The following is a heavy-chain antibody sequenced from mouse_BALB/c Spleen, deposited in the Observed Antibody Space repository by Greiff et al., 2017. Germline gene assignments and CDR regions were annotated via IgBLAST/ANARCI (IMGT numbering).Heavy chain of an antibody. CDR2: ISDGGSYT. CDR1: GFTFSDYY. V-gene: IGHV5-4*02. J-gene: IGHJ4*01. Sequence: EVKVEESGGGLVKPGGSLKLSCAASGFTFSDYYMYWVRQTPEKRLEWVATISDGGSYTYYPDSVKGRFTISRDNAKNNLYLQMSSLKSEDTAMYYCARDRGAITRAMDYWGQGTSVTVSS. CDR3: ARDRGAITRAMDY. D-gene: IGHD2-4*01.